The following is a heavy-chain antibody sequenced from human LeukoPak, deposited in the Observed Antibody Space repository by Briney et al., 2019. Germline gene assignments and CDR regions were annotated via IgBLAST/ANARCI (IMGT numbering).Heavy chain of an antibody. V-gene: IGHV3-30*02. CDR1: GFTFSSYG. D-gene: IGHD3-22*01. Sequence: SGGSLRLSCAASGFTFSSYGMHWVRQAPGKGLEWVAFIRYDGSNKYYADSVKGRFTISRDNAKNSLYLQMNSLRAEDTAVYYCARERTTNYYDSSGHDYWGQGTLVTVSS. CDR3: ARERTTNYYDSSGHDY. CDR2: IRYDGSNK. J-gene: IGHJ4*02.